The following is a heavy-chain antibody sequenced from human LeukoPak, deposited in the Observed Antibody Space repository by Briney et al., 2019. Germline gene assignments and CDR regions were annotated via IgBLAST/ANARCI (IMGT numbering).Heavy chain of an antibody. CDR1: GGPFSRYF. J-gene: IGHJ4*02. CDR3: ARRFYYNLGSFPFDF. CDR2: IHNSGTT. V-gene: IGHV4-34*01. Sequence: SETLSLTCAVSGGPFSRYFWSWIRQPPGKGLEWNGEIHNSGTTNYNPYVTSRVTISEDTSKNQIYLTLRSVTAAATAVYYCARRFYYNLGSFPFDFWGQGTLVTVSS. D-gene: IGHD3-10*01.